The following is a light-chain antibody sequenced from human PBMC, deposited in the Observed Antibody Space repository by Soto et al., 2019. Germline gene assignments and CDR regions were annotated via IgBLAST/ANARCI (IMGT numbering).Light chain of an antibody. V-gene: IGLV1-40*01. CDR3: QSYDSSLTGSL. J-gene: IGLJ2*01. CDR2: AYT. CDR1: SSNIGAGYD. Sequence: QSVLTQPPSVSGAPGQRVTISCTGGSSNIGAGYDVHWYQQLPGTAPKLLIYAYTTRPSGVPDRFSGSKSGTSASLAITGLQADDEADYYCQSYDSSLTGSLFGGGTKVTVL.